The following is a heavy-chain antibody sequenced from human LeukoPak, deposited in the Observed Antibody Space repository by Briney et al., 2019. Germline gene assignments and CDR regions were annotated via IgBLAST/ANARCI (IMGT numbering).Heavy chain of an antibody. J-gene: IGHJ3*02. CDR1: GVTFSNYV. D-gene: IGHD6-19*01. V-gene: IGHV3-23*01. CDR2: ISGSGGSS. Sequence: GGSLRLSCAASGVTFSNYVMNWVRQAPGKGLEWVSAISGSGGSSFCADSVKDRFTISRDKSNHTLYLQMNSLRVEDTAVYYCAKSLSDTGSARFDAFDIWGQGTMVTVSS. CDR3: AKSLSDTGSARFDAFDI.